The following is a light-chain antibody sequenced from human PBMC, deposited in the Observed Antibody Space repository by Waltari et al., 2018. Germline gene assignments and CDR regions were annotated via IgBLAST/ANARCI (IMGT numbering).Light chain of an antibody. CDR3: MQSLQTLWT. CDR2: LGS. V-gene: IGKV2-28*01. J-gene: IGKJ1*01. CDR1: QSLLHRNGNNY. Sequence: DIVVTQSPLSLPVTPGEPASISCRSSQSLLHRNGNNYLDWYLQKPGQSPKLLIYLGSNRASGVPDRFSGRGSGTDFTLRISRVEAEDVGVYYCMQSLQTLWTFGPGTKVEIK.